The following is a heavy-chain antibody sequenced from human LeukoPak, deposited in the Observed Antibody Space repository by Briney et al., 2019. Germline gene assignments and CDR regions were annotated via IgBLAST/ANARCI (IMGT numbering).Heavy chain of an antibody. V-gene: IGHV1-18*01. CDR1: GYTFISYG. Sequence: AASVRVSCKTSGYTFISYGISWVRQAPGQGLEWMGWINSYNGNTNYARKLQGRVIMTTDTATSTAYMELRSLRSDDTAVYYCARNTAKVYFEYWGQGTLVTVSS. J-gene: IGHJ4*02. CDR2: INSYNGNT. CDR3: ARNTAKVYFEY. D-gene: IGHD5-18*01.